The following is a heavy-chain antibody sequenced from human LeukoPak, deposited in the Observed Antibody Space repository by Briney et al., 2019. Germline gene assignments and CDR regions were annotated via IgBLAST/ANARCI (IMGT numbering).Heavy chain of an antibody. CDR1: GGSISSYY. J-gene: IGHJ4*02. D-gene: IGHD6-19*01. Sequence: SETLSLTCTVSGGSISSYYWSWIRQPPGKGLEGIGYIYYSGSTNYNPSLKSRVTISVDTSKNQFSLKLSSVTAADTAVYYCARRTAGSPSYFDYWGQGTLVTVSS. CDR3: ARRTAGSPSYFDY. V-gene: IGHV4-59*08. CDR2: IYYSGST.